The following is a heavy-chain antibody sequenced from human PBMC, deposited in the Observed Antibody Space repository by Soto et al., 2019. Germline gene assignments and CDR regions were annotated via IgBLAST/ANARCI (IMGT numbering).Heavy chain of an antibody. V-gene: IGHV3-64D*06. Sequence: PGGSLRLSCSVSGFTFSNYAMHWVRQAPGEGLEYVSGITSDGDNTYHADTVKGRFTTSRDNSKNTLYLQMSSLRVEDTAIYYCVKGNQLLRYYFEFWGQGTLVTVAS. CDR2: ITSDGDNT. J-gene: IGHJ4*02. D-gene: IGHD3-9*01. CDR3: VKGNQLLRYYFEF. CDR1: GFTFSNYA.